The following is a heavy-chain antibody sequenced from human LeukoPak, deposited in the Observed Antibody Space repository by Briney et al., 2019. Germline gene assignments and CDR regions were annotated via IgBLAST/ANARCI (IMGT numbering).Heavy chain of an antibody. CDR3: ASETIFGSFDY. Sequence: GGSLRLSCAASGFTFSSYGMHWVRQAPGKGLEWVAVISYDGSNKYYADSVKGRFTISRDNSKNTLYLQMNSLRAEDTAVYYCASETIFGSFDYWGQGTLVTVSS. D-gene: IGHD3-3*01. CDR1: GFTFSSYG. CDR2: ISYDGSNK. V-gene: IGHV3-30*03. J-gene: IGHJ4*02.